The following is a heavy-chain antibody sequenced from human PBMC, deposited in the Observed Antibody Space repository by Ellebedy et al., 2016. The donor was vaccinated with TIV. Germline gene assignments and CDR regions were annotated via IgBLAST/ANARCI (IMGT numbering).Heavy chain of an antibody. Sequence: SETLSLXXTVSGGSISSYYWSWIRQPPGKGLEWIGYIYYSGSTNYNPSLKSRVTISVDTSKNQFSLKLSSVTAADTAVYYCADNYGSGAWGQGTLVTVSS. CDR2: IYYSGST. CDR3: ADNYGSGA. V-gene: IGHV4-59*08. J-gene: IGHJ4*02. D-gene: IGHD3-10*01. CDR1: GGSISSYY.